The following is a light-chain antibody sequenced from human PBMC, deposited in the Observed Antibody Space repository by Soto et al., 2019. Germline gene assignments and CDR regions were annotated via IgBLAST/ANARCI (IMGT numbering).Light chain of an antibody. V-gene: IGKV3-15*01. CDR2: GAS. Sequence: EVVLTQSPATLSVSPGERATLSCRASQSVSSSLAWYQQKPGQAPRLLIYGASTRAAGIPVRFSGSGSGTEFTLTISGLQSEDFAVYYWQQCWTFGQGTTVEIK. J-gene: IGKJ1*01. CDR1: QSVSSS. CDR3: QQCWT.